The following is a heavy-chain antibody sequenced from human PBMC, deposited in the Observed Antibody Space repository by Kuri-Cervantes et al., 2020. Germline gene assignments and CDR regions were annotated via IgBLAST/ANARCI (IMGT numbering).Heavy chain of an antibody. V-gene: IGHV1-3*01. J-gene: IGHJ4*02. CDR2: INPSNGDT. Sequence: ASVKVSCKASGYTFTNYLMHWVRQAPGQRLGWMGWINPSNGDTFYSQKFQGRVTITRDTSATTVYMELSSLRSEDTAVFYCARFYSSGWYTDYWGQGTLVTVSS. D-gene: IGHD6-19*01. CDR1: GYTFTNYL. CDR3: ARFYSSGWYTDY.